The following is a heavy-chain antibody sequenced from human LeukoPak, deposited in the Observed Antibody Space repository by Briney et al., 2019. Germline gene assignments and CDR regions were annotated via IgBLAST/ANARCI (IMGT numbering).Heavy chain of an antibody. Sequence: SETLSLTCAVYGGSFSGYYWSWIRQPPGKGLEWIGEINHSGSTNYNPSLKSRVTISVDTSKNQFSLKLSSVTAADTAVYYCARRRMVRGVGWFDPWGQGTLVTVSS. V-gene: IGHV4-34*01. CDR1: GGSFSGYY. CDR3: ARRRMVRGVGWFDP. D-gene: IGHD3-10*01. J-gene: IGHJ5*02. CDR2: INHSGST.